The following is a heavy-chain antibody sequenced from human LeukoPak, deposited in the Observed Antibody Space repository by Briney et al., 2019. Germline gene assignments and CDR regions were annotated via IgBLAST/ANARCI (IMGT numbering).Heavy chain of an antibody. J-gene: IGHJ4*02. CDR2: IYYSGST. CDR3: ARHYVFVYGGSSFDY. D-gene: IGHD2-8*01. CDR1: GGSISGYY. Sequence: PSKTLSLTCAVSGGSISGYYWSWIRQPPGKGLEWIGYIYYSGSTNYNPSLKSRMTISLDTSKNQFSLDLSSVTAADTAIYYCARHYVFVYGGSSFDYWGQGTLVTVSS. V-gene: IGHV4-59*08.